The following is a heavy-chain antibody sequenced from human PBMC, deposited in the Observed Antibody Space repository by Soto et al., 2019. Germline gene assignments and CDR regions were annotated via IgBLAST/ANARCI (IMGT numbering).Heavy chain of an antibody. CDR1: GDSVSSNSVA. V-gene: IGHV6-1*01. Sequence: QTLSLTCAISGDSVSSNSVAWNWIRQSPSRGLEWLGRTYYRSKWYNDYAVSVKSRITINPDTSKNQFSLQLNSVTPEDTAVYYCARERIMITFGGVIVKFPYDYWGQGTLVTVSS. D-gene: IGHD3-16*02. J-gene: IGHJ4*02. CDR2: TYYRSKWYN. CDR3: ARERIMITFGGVIVKFPYDY.